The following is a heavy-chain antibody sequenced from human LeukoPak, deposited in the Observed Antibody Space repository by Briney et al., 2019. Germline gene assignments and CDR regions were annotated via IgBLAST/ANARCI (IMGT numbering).Heavy chain of an antibody. CDR2: IRYDGSNK. D-gene: IGHD5-18*01. Sequence: GGSLRLSCAASGFTFSSYGMHWVRQAPGKGLEWVAFIRYDGSNKYYADSVKGRFTISRDNSKNTLYLQMNSLRAEDTAVYYCAKINTAMVTFPEYWGQGTLVTVSS. CDR1: GFTFSSYG. J-gene: IGHJ4*02. V-gene: IGHV3-30*02. CDR3: AKINTAMVTFPEY.